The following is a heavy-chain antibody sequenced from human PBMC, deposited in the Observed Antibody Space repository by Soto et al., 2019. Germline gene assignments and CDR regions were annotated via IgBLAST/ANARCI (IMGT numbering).Heavy chain of an antibody. CDR2: IIPIFGTA. CDR3: ARGAHYYDSSGYYIYYYYYGMDV. V-gene: IGHV1-69*01. D-gene: IGHD3-22*01. CDR1: GGTFSSYA. J-gene: IGHJ6*02. Sequence: QVQLVQSGAEVKKPGSSVKVSCKASGGTFSSYAISWVRQAPGQGLEWMGGIIPIFGTANYAQKFQGRVTITADESTSKDYMELSSLRSEDTAVYYCARGAHYYDSSGYYIYYYYYGMDVWGQGTTVTVSS.